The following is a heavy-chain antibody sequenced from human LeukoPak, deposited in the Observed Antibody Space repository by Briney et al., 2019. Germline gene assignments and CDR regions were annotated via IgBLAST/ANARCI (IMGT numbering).Heavy chain of an antibody. CDR3: ASHPNIAAHTFDY. V-gene: IGHV3-49*03. Sequence: GGSLRLSCTASGFTFGDYAMSWLRQAPGKGLEWVGFIRSKAYGGTTKYAASVEGRFTISRDDSKSIAYLQMNSLKTEDTAVYYCASHPNIAAHTFDYWGQGTLVTVSS. CDR1: GFTFGDYA. CDR2: IRSKAYGGTT. D-gene: IGHD6-6*01. J-gene: IGHJ4*02.